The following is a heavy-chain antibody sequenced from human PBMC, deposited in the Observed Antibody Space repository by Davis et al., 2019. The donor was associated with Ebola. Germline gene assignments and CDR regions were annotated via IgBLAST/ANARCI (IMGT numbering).Heavy chain of an antibody. CDR3: ARVGVGAKIDY. D-gene: IGHD1-26*01. CDR1: GFTFSNAW. J-gene: IGHJ4*02. CDR2: IKSKTDGGTT. V-gene: IGHV3-15*01. Sequence: GGPLRLSCAASGFTFSNAWMSWVRQAPGKGLEWVGRIKSKTDGGTTDYAAPVKGRFTISRDDSKNTLYLQMNSLRAEDTAVYYCARVGVGAKIDYWGQGTLVTVSS.